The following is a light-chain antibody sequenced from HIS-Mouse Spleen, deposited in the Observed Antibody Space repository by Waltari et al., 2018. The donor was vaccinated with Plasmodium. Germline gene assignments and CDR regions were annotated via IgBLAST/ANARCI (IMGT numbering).Light chain of an antibody. CDR3: YSTDSSGNHRV. CDR1: ALPNKY. Sequence: SYELTQPPSVSVSPGQTARTTCSGAALPNKYAYWSQQKSGQAPVLVIYEDSKRPSGIPERFSGSSSGTMATLTISGAQVEDEADYYCYSTDSSGNHRVFGGGTKLTVL. V-gene: IGLV3-10*01. CDR2: EDS. J-gene: IGLJ3*02.